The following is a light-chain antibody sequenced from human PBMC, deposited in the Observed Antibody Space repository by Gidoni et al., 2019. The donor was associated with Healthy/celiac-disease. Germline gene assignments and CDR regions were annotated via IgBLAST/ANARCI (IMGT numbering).Light chain of an antibody. CDR1: QSVSSN. CDR3: QQYNNWPGT. Sequence: EIVMTPSPDTLSVSLRERATLSCRASQSVSSNLAWYQQKPGQAPRLLIYGASTRATGIPARFSGSGSGTEFTLTISSLQSEDFAVYYCQQYNNWPGTFGQGTKVEIK. CDR2: GAS. J-gene: IGKJ1*01. V-gene: IGKV3-15*01.